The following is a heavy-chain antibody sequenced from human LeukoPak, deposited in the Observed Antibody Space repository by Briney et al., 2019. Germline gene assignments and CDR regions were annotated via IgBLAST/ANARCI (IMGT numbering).Heavy chain of an antibody. J-gene: IGHJ4*02. D-gene: IGHD5-24*01. CDR2: ISPGGGTT. V-gene: IGHV3-23*01. CDR1: GFAFGSEA. Sequence: GSLRLSCGVSGFAFGSEAMNWVRQSPARGLEWVASISPGGGTTYYADSVKGRFTISRDNPKNLLFLQINSLRVEDTAVYYCARETPRRGETRDGYRWGQGTVVTVSS. CDR3: ARETPRRGETRDGYR.